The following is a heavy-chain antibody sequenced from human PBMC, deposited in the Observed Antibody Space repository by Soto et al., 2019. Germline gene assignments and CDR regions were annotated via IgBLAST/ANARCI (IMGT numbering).Heavy chain of an antibody. V-gene: IGHV4-30-4*01. Sequence: QVQLQESGPGLVKPSQTLSLTCTVSGGSISSGDYYWSWIRQPPGKGLEWIGYIYYSGSTYYNPSLTGXVXIXXDTSKNPFALKLSSVTAADTAVYYCARASPVVTDVWGQGTTVTVSS. CDR3: ARASPVVTDV. J-gene: IGHJ6*02. CDR2: IYYSGST. D-gene: IGHD5-18*01. CDR1: GGSISSGDYY.